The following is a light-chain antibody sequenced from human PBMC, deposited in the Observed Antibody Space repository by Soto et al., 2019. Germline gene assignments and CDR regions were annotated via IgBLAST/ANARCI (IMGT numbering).Light chain of an antibody. J-gene: IGLJ2*01. CDR3: QVWDSSREHVV. Sequence: SYELPQPPSVSVAPGQTARITCGGNNSGGKSVHWYQQKPGQAPALVVYDDSDRPSGIPERISGSNSGNTATLTISRVEVGDEADYYCQVWDSSREHVVFGGGTKLTVL. CDR1: NSGGKS. CDR2: DDS. V-gene: IGLV3-21*02.